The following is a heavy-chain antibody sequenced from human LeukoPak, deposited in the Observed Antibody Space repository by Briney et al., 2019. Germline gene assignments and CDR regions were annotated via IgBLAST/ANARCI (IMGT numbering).Heavy chain of an antibody. CDR2: IYYSGST. D-gene: IGHD1-26*01. CDR3: ARGEGARLFDY. Sequence: PSETLSLTCTVSGGSISSSSYYWGWIRQPPGKGLEWIGGIYYSGSTYYNPSLKSRVTISVDTSKNQFSLKLSSVTAADTAVYYCARGEGARLFDYWGQGTLVTVSS. CDR1: GGSISSSSYY. J-gene: IGHJ4*02. V-gene: IGHV4-39*07.